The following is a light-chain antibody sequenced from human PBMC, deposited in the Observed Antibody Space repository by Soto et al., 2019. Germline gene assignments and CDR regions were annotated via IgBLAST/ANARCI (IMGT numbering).Light chain of an antibody. Sequence: ETVLTQSPGTLSLSPGERATLSCRASQSVSSSYLAWYQQKPGQAPRLLIYGASSRATGIPDRFSGSGSGTDFTLTSSRLEPEDFAVYYWQQYGSSPPSWTFGQGTKVEIK. CDR3: QQYGSSPPSWT. CDR1: QSVSSSY. V-gene: IGKV3-20*01. J-gene: IGKJ1*01. CDR2: GAS.